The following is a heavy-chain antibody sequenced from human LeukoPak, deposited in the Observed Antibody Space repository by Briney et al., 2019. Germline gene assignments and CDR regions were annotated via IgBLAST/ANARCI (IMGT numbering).Heavy chain of an antibody. V-gene: IGHV6-1*01. D-gene: IGHD6-19*01. J-gene: IGHJ4*02. Sequence: SQTLSLTCAISGDSVSSNSAAWNWNRQSPLRGLEWLGRTYYRSKWYNDYAVSVKGRVTINPDTSKNQFSLQLNSVTPEDTAVYYCAREATGWRPLDFWGQGTLVTVSS. CDR1: GDSVSSNSAA. CDR2: TYYRSKWYN. CDR3: AREATGWRPLDF.